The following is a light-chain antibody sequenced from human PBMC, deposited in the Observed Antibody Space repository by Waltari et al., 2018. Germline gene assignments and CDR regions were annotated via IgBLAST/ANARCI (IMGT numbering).Light chain of an antibody. CDR2: AAS. J-gene: IGKJ4*01. CDR1: QSISTY. CDR3: QQGYSTPPRLT. Sequence: DIQLTQSPSSLSASVGDRVTITCRVSQSISTYLSWYQQKPGKAPKLLIYAASRLHSGVPSRFSGSGSGTDFTLTISSLQPEDFATYYCQQGYSTPPRLTFGGGTKVEI. V-gene: IGKV1-39*01.